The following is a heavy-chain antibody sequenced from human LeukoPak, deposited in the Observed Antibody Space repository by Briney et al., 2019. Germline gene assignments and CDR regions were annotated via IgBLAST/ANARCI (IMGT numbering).Heavy chain of an antibody. J-gene: IGHJ4*02. D-gene: IGHD1-1*01. CDR2: TRNKAQSYST. Sequence: GGSLRLSCVASGFTSSDHYIDWVRQAPGKGLEWVGRTRNKAQSYSTEYAASVKGRFTISRDDSKNSVYLQMNSLKTEDTAVYYCARGPVADDGGYWGQGTLVTVSS. V-gene: IGHV3-72*01. CDR3: ARGPVADDGGY. CDR1: GFTSSDHY.